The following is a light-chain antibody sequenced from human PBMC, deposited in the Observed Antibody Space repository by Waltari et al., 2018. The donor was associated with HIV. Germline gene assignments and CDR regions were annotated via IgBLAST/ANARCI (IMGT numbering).Light chain of an antibody. J-gene: IGLJ1*01. CDR1: SPRSFF. CDR2: GAN. CDR3: HSRDTNSDHYV. Sequence: SSELTQDPVVSVALGQTLNITCQGESPRSFFANWYQQRPGQAPVLVVYGANRRPSGIPDRFSASNSGNTSSLIISDSQAVDEADYYCHSRDTNSDHYVFGGGTRVIV. V-gene: IGLV3-19*01.